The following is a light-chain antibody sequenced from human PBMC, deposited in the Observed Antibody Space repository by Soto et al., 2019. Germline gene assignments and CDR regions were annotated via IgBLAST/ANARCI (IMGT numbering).Light chain of an antibody. CDR2: DVS. V-gene: IGLV2-14*01. CDR3: SSYTGSNTVL. J-gene: IGLJ2*01. Sequence: QSALTQPASVSGSPGQSITISCTGTSSDVGAYNYVSWYRQHPGKAPKLMIYDVSNRPSGVSNRFSGSKSGNTASLTISGLQAEDEADYYCSSYTGSNTVLFGGGTKLTVL. CDR1: SSDVGAYNY.